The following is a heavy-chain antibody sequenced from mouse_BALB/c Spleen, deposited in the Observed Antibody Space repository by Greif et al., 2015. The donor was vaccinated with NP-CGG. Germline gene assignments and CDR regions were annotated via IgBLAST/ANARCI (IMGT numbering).Heavy chain of an antibody. Sequence: VQLQQSGPGLVKPSQTVSLTCTVTGISITTGNYRWSWIRRFPGNKLEWIGYIYYSGTITYNPSLTSRTTITRDTSKNQFFLEMNSLTAEDTATYYCARYGYDYFDYWGQGTTLTVSS. CDR2: IYYSGTI. CDR1: GISITTGNYR. J-gene: IGHJ2*01. CDR3: ARYGYDYFDY. D-gene: IGHD2-2*01. V-gene: IGHV3-5*02.